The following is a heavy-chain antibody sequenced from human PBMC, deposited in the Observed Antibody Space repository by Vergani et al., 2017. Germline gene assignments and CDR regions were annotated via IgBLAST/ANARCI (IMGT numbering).Heavy chain of an antibody. Sequence: QVTLKESGPVLVKPTETLTLTCTVSGFSLSNARMGVSWIRQPPGKALEWLAHIFSNDEKSYSTSLKSRLTISKDHSKSQVVLTMTNMDPVDTATYYCARSIVGATHLFDYWGQGTLVTVSS. D-gene: IGHD1-26*01. CDR3: ARSIVGATHLFDY. V-gene: IGHV2-26*01. CDR2: IFSNDEK. CDR1: GFSLSNARMG. J-gene: IGHJ4*02.